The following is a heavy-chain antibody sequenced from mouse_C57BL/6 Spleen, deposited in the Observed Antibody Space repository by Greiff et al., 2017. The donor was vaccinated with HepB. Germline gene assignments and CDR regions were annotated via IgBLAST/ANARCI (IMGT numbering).Heavy chain of an antibody. CDR3: AREDYGSSYVDY. CDR1: GYAFSSYW. D-gene: IGHD1-1*01. Sequence: QVQLQQSGAELVKPGASVKISCKASGYAFSSYWMNWVKQRPGKGLEWIGQIYPGDGDTNYNGKFKGKATLTADKSSSTAYMQLSSLTSEDSAVYFCAREDYGSSYVDYWGQGTTLTVSS. J-gene: IGHJ2*01. CDR2: IYPGDGDT. V-gene: IGHV1-80*01.